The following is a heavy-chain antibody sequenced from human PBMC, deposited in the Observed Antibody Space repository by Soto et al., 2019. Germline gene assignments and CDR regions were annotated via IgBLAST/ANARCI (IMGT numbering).Heavy chain of an antibody. Sequence: QVQLVESGGGVVQPGRSLRLSCAASGFTFSSYGMHWVRQAPGKGLEWVAVISYDGSNKYYADSVKGRFTISRDNSKNTLSLQMNSLRAEDTAVYYCAKSPSYPVHFDYWGQGTLVTVSS. D-gene: IGHD1-26*01. J-gene: IGHJ4*02. CDR3: AKSPSYPVHFDY. CDR2: ISYDGSNK. V-gene: IGHV3-30*18. CDR1: GFTFSSYG.